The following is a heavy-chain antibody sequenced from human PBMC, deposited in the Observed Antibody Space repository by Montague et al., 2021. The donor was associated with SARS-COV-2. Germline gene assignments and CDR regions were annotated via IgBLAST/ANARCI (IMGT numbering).Heavy chain of an antibody. J-gene: IGHJ3*02. Sequence: SLRLSCAASGFTFSNFFINWVRQAPGKGLEWVSSITSSGDYIWCADSLKGRFTGSRDNAKNSVYLQMSSLRAEDTAVYYCARELGRTGAFDIWGQGTAVTVSS. CDR1: GFTFSNFF. CDR2: ITSSGDYI. CDR3: ARELGRTGAFDI. V-gene: IGHV3-21*01. D-gene: IGHD4-17*01.